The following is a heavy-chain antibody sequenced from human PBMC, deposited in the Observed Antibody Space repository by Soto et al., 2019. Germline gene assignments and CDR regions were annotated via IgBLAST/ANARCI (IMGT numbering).Heavy chain of an antibody. J-gene: IGHJ5*02. D-gene: IGHD2-15*01. CDR2: IIPILGLQ. CDR3: ARPRADSDIYFWFDP. Sequence: QVQLVQSGAEVKKPGSSVKVSCKASGGTLSSYPISWVRQAPGQVLEWMGRIIPILGLQNYAEKFQGRLTMTADKTTTTAYMEMSSLRSADTAVYYCARPRADSDIYFWFDPWGQGTRVTVSS. V-gene: IGHV1-69*02. CDR1: GGTLSSYP.